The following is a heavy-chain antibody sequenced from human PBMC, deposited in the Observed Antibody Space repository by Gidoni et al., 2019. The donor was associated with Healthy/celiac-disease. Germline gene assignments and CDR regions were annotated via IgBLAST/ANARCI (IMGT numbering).Heavy chain of an antibody. CDR1: GFTFSSYG. CDR3: ARGRELVRMDV. V-gene: IGHV3-33*01. J-gene: IGHJ6*02. Sequence: QVQLVESGGGVVQPGRSLRLSCAASGFTFSSYGMHWVRQAPGKGLEWVAVIWYDGSNKYYADSVKGRFTISRDNSKNTLYLQMNSLRAEDTAVYYCARGRELVRMDVWGQGTTVTVSS. CDR2: IWYDGSNK. D-gene: IGHD3-10*01.